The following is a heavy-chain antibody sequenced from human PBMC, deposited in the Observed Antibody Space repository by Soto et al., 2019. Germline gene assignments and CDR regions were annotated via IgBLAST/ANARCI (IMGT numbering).Heavy chain of an antibody. CDR1: GGSISSYY. V-gene: IGHV4-59*01. Sequence: SETLSLTCTFSGGSISSYYWSCIRHPPGKGLEWIGYIYYSGSTNYNHSLKSRVTISVDTSKNQFSLKLSSVTAADTAVYYCARWSFPDYYGMEVLGQRTTVNLSS. J-gene: IGHJ6*01. CDR3: ARWSFPDYYGMEV. CDR2: IYYSGST.